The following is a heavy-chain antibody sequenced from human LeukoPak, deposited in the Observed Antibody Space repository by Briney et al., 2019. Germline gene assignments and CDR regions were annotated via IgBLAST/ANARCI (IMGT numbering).Heavy chain of an antibody. V-gene: IGHV3-33*06. Sequence: GGSLRLSCAASGFTFSSYSMNWVRQAPGKGLEWVAVIWADGNNRFYADSVKGRFTFSRDNFKNTLSLQMNSLRAEDTAVYYCAKERGPFDAFDMWGQGTMVTVSS. CDR2: IWADGNNR. CDR3: AKERGPFDAFDM. CDR1: GFTFSSYS. J-gene: IGHJ3*02.